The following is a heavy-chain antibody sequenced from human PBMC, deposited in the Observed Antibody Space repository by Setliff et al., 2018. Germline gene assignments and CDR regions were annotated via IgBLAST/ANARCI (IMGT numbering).Heavy chain of an antibody. CDR3: ARRVGSVGIQLPDY. D-gene: IGHD5-18*01. J-gene: IGHJ4*02. CDR1: GYTFTSYD. CDR2: MNPNSGNT. Sequence: GGSVKVSCKASGYTFTSYDINWVRQATGQGLEWMGWMNPNSGNTGYAQKFQGRVTMTRNTSISTAYMELSSLRSEDTAVYYCARRVGSVGIQLPDYWGQGTLVTVSS. V-gene: IGHV1-8*02.